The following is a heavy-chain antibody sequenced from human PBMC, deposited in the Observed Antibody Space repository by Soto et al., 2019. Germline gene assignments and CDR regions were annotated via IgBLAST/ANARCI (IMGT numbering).Heavy chain of an antibody. CDR2: IYYSGST. CDR3: ARGYCSSTSCYSYYYYYGMDV. Sequence: SETLSLTCTVSGGSVSSGSYYWSWIRQPPGKGLEWIGYIYYSGSTNYNPSLKSRVTISVDTSRNQFSLKLSSVTAADTAVYYCARGYCSSTSCYSYYYYYGMDVWGQGTTVTVSS. J-gene: IGHJ6*02. V-gene: IGHV4-61*01. CDR1: GGSVSSGSYY. D-gene: IGHD2-2*01.